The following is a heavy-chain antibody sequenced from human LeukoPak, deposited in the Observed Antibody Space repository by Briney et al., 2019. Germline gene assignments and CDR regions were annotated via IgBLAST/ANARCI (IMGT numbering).Heavy chain of an antibody. D-gene: IGHD4-17*01. V-gene: IGHV1-69*02. Sequence: ASVKVSCEASGGTFSSYTISWVRQAPGQGLEWTGRIIPILGIANYAQKFQGRVTITADKSTSTAYMELSSLRSEDTAVYYCARVDFYGDYEESDYWGQGTLVTVSS. CDR2: IIPILGIA. CDR1: GGTFSSYT. J-gene: IGHJ4*02. CDR3: ARVDFYGDYEESDY.